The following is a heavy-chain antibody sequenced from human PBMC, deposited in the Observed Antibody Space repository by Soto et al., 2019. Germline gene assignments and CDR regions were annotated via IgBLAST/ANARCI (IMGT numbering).Heavy chain of an antibody. CDR1: SVSINGGGFS. Sequence: PSETLSLTCSVSSVSINGGGFSWAWIRQSSGKGLEWIGSISSTGRPLINPSLNGRVAMSLVTSRNQFSLSLWSLTAADTAVYYCARDNSPSFHFDSWSLGTLVTVSS. CDR2: ISSTGRP. CDR3: ARDNSPSFHFDS. V-gene: IGHV4-31*03. D-gene: IGHD4-4*01. J-gene: IGHJ4*02.